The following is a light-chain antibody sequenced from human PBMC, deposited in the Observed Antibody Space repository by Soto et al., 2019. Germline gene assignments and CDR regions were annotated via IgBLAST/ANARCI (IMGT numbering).Light chain of an antibody. J-gene: IGKJ1*01. CDR2: GAS. Sequence: EILLTQSPATLSLSPGDRATLPCRASQSVSSNKLAWYQQKPGHAPRLLVFGASIRAAGIPDRFSGSGSGTDFTLTISRLEPEDSAVYYCQLSGSWTFGQGTKVDIK. CDR3: QLSGSWT. V-gene: IGKV3-20*01. CDR1: QSVSSNK.